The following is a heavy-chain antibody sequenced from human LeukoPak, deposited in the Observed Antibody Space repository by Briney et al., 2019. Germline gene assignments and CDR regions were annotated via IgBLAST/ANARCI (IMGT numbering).Heavy chain of an antibody. D-gene: IGHD3-22*01. Sequence: GRSLRLSCAASGFTFSSYGMHWVRQAPGKGLEWVAVISYDGSNKYYADSVKGRFTISRDNSKSTLYLQMNSLRAEDTAVYYCVKDKMFYYDSSGYYPDAFDIWGQGTMVTVSS. J-gene: IGHJ3*02. CDR3: VKDKMFYYDSSGYYPDAFDI. CDR1: GFTFSSYG. CDR2: ISYDGSNK. V-gene: IGHV3-30*18.